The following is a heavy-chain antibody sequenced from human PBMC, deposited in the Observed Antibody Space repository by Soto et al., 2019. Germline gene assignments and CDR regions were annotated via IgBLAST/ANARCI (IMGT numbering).Heavy chain of an antibody. CDR3: ARGRRCYYQINWFDP. CDR1: GGSISSGGYY. D-gene: IGHD2-15*01. Sequence: PSETLSLTRTVSGGSISSGGYYWTWIRQHPGKGLDWIGYMYYSGITYYNPSLKSRVTISVDTSKNQFSLKLSSVTAADTAVYYCARGRRCYYQINWFDPWGQGTLVTVSS. J-gene: IGHJ5*02. V-gene: IGHV4-30-4*08. CDR2: MYYSGIT.